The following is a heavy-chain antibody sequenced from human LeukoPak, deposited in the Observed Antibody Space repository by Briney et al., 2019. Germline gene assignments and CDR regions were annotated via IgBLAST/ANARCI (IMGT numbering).Heavy chain of an antibody. CDR1: GYTFTSYD. V-gene: IGHV1-18*01. Sequence: GASVKVSCKASGYTFTSYDFNWLRQATGQGPEWMGWISAYNGNTNYAQKLQGRVTMTTDTSTSTAYMELRSLRSDDTAVYYCARDHPHCSSTSCYAPYYYYGMDVWGQGTTVTVSS. CDR3: ARDHPHCSSTSCYAPYYYYGMDV. J-gene: IGHJ6*02. D-gene: IGHD2-2*01. CDR2: ISAYNGNT.